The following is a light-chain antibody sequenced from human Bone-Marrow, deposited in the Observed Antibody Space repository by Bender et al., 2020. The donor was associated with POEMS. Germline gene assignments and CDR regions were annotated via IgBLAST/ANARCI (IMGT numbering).Light chain of an antibody. CDR3: CSYSYSGTFFYV. Sequence: QSALTQPASVSGSPGQSITISCTGTSRDVGNYNLVSWYQQHPGKAPNVIIYDVNERPAGVSNRFSGSKSGNTASLTISGLQVEDEADYYCCSYSYSGTFFYVFGTGTKVTVL. CDR2: DVN. V-gene: IGLV2-23*02. CDR1: SRDVGNYNL. J-gene: IGLJ1*01.